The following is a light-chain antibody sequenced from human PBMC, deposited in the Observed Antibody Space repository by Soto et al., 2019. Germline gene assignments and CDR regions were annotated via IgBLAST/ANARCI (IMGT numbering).Light chain of an antibody. CDR2: DAS. CDR3: QQRSNWPH. J-gene: IGKJ5*01. Sequence: EIVLTQAPSTLSLSPGERATLSCRASQSVDSYLAWYQQKVGQAPRLLIYDASNRATGIPARFSGGGSGTDFTLTISRLEPEDFAVYYCQQRSNWPHFGHGTRLEIK. V-gene: IGKV3-11*01. CDR1: QSVDSY.